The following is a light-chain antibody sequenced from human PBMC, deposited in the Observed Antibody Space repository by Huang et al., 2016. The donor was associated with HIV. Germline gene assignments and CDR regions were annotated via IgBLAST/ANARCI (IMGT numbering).Light chain of an antibody. CDR2: DAS. V-gene: IGKV3D-20*01. CDR1: QSLSSSY. CDR3: QQYGSSPLT. J-gene: IGKJ4*01. Sequence: EIVLTQSPATLSLSPGERATLSCGASQSLSSSYLAWYQQKPSLAPRLLIYDASNRATGIPDRFSGSGSGTDFTLTISRLEPEDFAVYYCQQYGSSPLTFGGGTKVEIK.